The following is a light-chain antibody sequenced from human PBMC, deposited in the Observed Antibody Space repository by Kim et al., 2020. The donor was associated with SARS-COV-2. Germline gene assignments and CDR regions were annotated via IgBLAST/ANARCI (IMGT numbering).Light chain of an antibody. V-gene: IGKV3-20*01. J-gene: IGKJ2*01. CDR2: GAS. CDR1: QSINTY. Sequence: LSPGERATLSCRASQSINTYLAWYQQKPGQAPRLLMYGASSRATGIPDRFSGSGSGTDFILTISRLEPEDFAVYYCQQYGIAPPYTFGQGTKLEI. CDR3: QQYGIAPPYT.